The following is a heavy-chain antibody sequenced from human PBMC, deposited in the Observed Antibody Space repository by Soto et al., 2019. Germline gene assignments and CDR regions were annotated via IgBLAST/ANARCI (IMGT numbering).Heavy chain of an antibody. V-gene: IGHV1-18*01. CDR2: ISAYNGNT. J-gene: IGHJ4*02. CDR1: GYTFTNFG. CDR3: ARDGSSGWDYFDY. D-gene: IGHD6-19*01. Sequence: GASVNVSCKASGYTFTNFGIRWVRQAPGQGLEWMGWISAYNGNTNYAQKLQGRVTMTTDTSTSTAYMELRSLRSDDTAVYYCARDGSSGWDYFDYWGQGTLVTVSS.